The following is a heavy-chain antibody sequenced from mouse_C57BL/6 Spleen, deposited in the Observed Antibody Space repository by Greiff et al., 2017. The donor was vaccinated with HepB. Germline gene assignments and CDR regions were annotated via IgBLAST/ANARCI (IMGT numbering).Heavy chain of an antibody. J-gene: IGHJ1*03. CDR3: ARYPVTLYFDV. CDR2: IYPGDGDT. Sequence: VQLQQSGPELVKPGASVKISCKASGYAFSSSWMNWVKQRPGKGLEWIGRIYPGDGDTNYNGKFKGKATLTADKSSSTAYMQLSSLTSEDSAVYFCARYPVTLYFDVWGTGTTVTVSS. V-gene: IGHV1-82*01. CDR1: GYAFSSSW. D-gene: IGHD2-13*01.